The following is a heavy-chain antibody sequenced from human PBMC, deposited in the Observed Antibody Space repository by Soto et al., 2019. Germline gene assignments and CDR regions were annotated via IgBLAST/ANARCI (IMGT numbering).Heavy chain of an antibody. CDR3: ARGGGGGTCNH. J-gene: IGHJ5*02. CDR1: GFTVSSNY. CDR2: IYSGGST. D-gene: IGHD2-15*01. Sequence: EVQLVESGGGLVQPGGSLRLSCAASGFTVSSNYMSWVRQAPGKGLEWVSVIYSGGSTYYAASVKGRFTIFRDNSKNTLYLQMNSLRADDTAVYYSARGGGGGTCNHWGQGTLVTVSS. V-gene: IGHV3-66*01.